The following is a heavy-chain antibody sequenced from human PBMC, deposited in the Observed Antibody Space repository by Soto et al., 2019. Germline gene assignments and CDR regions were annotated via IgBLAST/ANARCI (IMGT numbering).Heavy chain of an antibody. Sequence: EVQLVESGGGLVKPGGSLRLSCAASGFTFSSYSMNWVRQAPGKGLEWVSSISTSSSYIYYADSVKGRFTISRDNAKNPLELQMNSLGAEDTAVYYCARDVTSRGYYYLYPGGFDPWGQGTLVTVSS. J-gene: IGHJ5*02. CDR2: ISTSSSYI. CDR1: GFTFSSYS. V-gene: IGHV3-21*01. CDR3: ARDVTSRGYYYLYPGGFDP. D-gene: IGHD3-22*01.